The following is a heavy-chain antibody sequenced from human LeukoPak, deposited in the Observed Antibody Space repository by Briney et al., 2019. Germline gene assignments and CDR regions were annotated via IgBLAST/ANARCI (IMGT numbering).Heavy chain of an antibody. CDR1: GFTFSSYA. V-gene: IGHV3-23*01. CDR2: ISGSGGST. Sequence: GGSLRLSCAASGFTFSSYAMSWVRQAPGKGQEWVSAISGSGGSTYYADSVKGRFTISRDNSKNTLYLQMNSLRAEDTAVYYCAKFDQFLALGRKIDYWGQGTLVTVSS. CDR3: AKFDQFLALGRKIDY. D-gene: IGHD3-3*01. J-gene: IGHJ4*02.